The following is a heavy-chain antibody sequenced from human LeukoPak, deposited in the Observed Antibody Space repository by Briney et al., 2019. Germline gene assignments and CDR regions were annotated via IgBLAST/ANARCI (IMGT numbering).Heavy chain of an antibody. CDR1: GFSFSDYG. V-gene: IGHV3-30*02. Sequence: QTGESLRLSCEASGFSFSDYGMHWVGQAPGKGLEWVAFIRYNGDKKYYADSVKGRFTVSRDNSQSTLYLQMNSLRVEDTAVYYCAKRVVIRSTDYFYYYIHVWGKGTTVTVSS. CDR3: AKRVVIRSTDYFYYYIHV. J-gene: IGHJ6*03. CDR2: IRYNGDKK. D-gene: IGHD3-3*01.